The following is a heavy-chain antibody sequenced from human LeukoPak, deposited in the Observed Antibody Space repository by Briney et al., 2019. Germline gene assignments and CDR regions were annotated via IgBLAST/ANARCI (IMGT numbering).Heavy chain of an antibody. J-gene: IGHJ4*02. D-gene: IGHD6-13*01. CDR3: ARDYSSSWYARGLFDD. CDR2: ISAYNGNT. Sequence: ASVKVSCKASGYTFTSYGISWVRQAPGQGLEWMGWISAYNGNTNHAQKLQGRVTMTTDTSTSTAYMELRSLRSDDTAVYYCARDYSSSWYARGLFDDWGQGTLVTVSS. CDR1: GYTFTSYG. V-gene: IGHV1-18*01.